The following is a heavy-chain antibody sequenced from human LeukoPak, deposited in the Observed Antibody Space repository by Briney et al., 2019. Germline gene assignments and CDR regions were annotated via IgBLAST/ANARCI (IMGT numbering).Heavy chain of an antibody. V-gene: IGHV3-23*01. CDR2: IDGSGGTT. CDR3: ANYCTSTSCYVYYFDY. Sequence: GGSLRLSCAASGFTFGSYAMRWARQAPGKGLEWVSSIDGSGGTTYYADSVKGRFTISRDNSKHTLYLQMNSLRAEDTAMYYCANYCTSTSCYVYYFDYWGQGTQVTVSS. CDR1: GFTFGSYA. J-gene: IGHJ4*02. D-gene: IGHD2-2*01.